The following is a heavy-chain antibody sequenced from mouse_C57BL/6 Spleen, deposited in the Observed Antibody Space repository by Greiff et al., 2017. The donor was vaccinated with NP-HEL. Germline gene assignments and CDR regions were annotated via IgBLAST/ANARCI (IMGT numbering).Heavy chain of an antibody. CDR2: IYPGSGST. Sequence: QVQLQQPGAELVKPGASVKMSCKASGYTFTSYWITWVKQRPGQGLEWIGDIYPGSGSTNYNEKFKSKATLTVDTSSSTAYMQLSSLTSEDSAVYYCAREGITTVVARDYWYFDVWGTGTTVTVSS. CDR3: AREGITTVVARDYWYFDV. J-gene: IGHJ1*03. CDR1: GYTFTSYW. V-gene: IGHV1-55*01. D-gene: IGHD1-1*01.